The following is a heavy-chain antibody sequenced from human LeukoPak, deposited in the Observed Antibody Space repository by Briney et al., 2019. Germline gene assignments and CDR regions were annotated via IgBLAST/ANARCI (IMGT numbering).Heavy chain of an antibody. D-gene: IGHD3-22*01. CDR3: ARGYYDSSGYYNGAY. J-gene: IGHJ4*02. Sequence: GGSLRLSCAVSGFTFSSYEMNWVRQAPGKGLEWVSYISTGGSTMYYADSVWGRFTISRDNAKNSLYLQMNSLRAEDTAVYYCARGYYDSSGYYNGAYWGQGTLVTVSS. CDR1: GFTFSSYE. V-gene: IGHV3-48*03. CDR2: ISTGGSTM.